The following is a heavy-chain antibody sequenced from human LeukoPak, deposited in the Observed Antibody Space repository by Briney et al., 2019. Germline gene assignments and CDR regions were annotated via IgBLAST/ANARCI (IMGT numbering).Heavy chain of an antibody. CDR3: ARVRGTVTTLNAFDI. V-gene: IGHV3-9*01. Sequence: PGRSLRLSCAASGFIFDDHAMHWVRQAPGKGLEWVSGISWNSGNIGYADSVKGRFTISRDNAKNSLYLQMNSLRAEDTAVYYCARVRGTVTTLNAFDIWGQGTMVTVSS. J-gene: IGHJ3*02. CDR2: ISWNSGNI. CDR1: GFIFDDHA. D-gene: IGHD4-17*01.